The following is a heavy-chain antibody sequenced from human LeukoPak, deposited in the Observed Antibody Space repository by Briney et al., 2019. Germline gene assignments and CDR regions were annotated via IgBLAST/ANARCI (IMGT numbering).Heavy chain of an antibody. D-gene: IGHD4-17*01. CDR1: GSTFTSYD. Sequence: ASVKLSCKASGSTFTSYDINWVRQATGQGLEGMGWMNPNSGNTGYAQKFQGRVTMTRNTSISTAYMELSSLRSEDTAVYYCARDRGSGDYNAFDIWGQGTMVTVSS. V-gene: IGHV1-8*01. CDR3: ARDRGSGDYNAFDI. J-gene: IGHJ3*02. CDR2: MNPNSGNT.